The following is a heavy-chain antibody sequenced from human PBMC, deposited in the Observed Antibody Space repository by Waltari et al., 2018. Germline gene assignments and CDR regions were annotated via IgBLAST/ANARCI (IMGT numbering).Heavy chain of an antibody. CDR3: ARGSSGSYYLSAFDI. Sequence: QVQLVQSGAEVKKPGASVKVSCKASGYTFTSYALHWVRQAPGQRLEWMGWINAGNGNTKYSQEFQGRVTITRDTSASTAYMELSSLRSEDMAVYYCARGSSGSYYLSAFDIWGQGTMVTVSS. CDR1: GYTFTSYA. D-gene: IGHD1-26*01. CDR2: INAGNGNT. J-gene: IGHJ3*02. V-gene: IGHV1-3*03.